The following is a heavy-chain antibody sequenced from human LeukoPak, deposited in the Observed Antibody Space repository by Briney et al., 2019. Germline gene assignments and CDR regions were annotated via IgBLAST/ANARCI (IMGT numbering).Heavy chain of an antibody. D-gene: IGHD6-13*01. CDR2: IYYRGST. CDR3: ASTYSSNWNFDY. J-gene: IGHJ4*02. Sequence: SETLSLTCTVSGGSISSSSYYWVWIRQPPGKGLEGIGSIYYRGSTYYNPSLKSRVTISVDPSKNQFSLKLSSVTAADTAVYYCASTYSSNWNFDYWGQGTLVTVSS. CDR1: GGSISSSSYY. V-gene: IGHV4-39*01.